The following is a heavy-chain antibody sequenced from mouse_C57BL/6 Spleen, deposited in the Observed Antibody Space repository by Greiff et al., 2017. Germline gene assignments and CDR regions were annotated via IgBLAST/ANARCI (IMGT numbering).Heavy chain of an antibody. Sequence: EVQLQQSGPELVKPGASVKISCKASGYTFTDYYMNWVKQSHGKSLEWIGDINPNNGGTIYNQKFKGKATLTVDKSSSTAYMELRSLTSEDSAVYYCAPLYYGNHYYAMDYWGQGTSVTVSS. CDR3: APLYYGNHYYAMDY. CDR1: GYTFTDYY. D-gene: IGHD2-1*01. V-gene: IGHV1-26*01. CDR2: INPNNGGT. J-gene: IGHJ4*01.